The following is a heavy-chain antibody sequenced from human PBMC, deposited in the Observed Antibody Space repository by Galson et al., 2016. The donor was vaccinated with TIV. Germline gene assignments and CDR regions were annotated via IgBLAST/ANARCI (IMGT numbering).Heavy chain of an antibody. J-gene: IGHJ4*02. CDR2: IYASDTT. CDR1: GFSVSFNH. CDR3: AKAGKGDAYPNYFDH. D-gene: IGHD5-24*01. Sequence: SLRLSCAASGFSVSFNHMSWVRQAPGKGLEWVSLIYASDTTYYIDSVKGRFTISRDNSKNTLYLQMNSLSVDDTAVYYCAKAGKGDAYPNYFDHWGQGALVTVTS. V-gene: IGHV3-53*01.